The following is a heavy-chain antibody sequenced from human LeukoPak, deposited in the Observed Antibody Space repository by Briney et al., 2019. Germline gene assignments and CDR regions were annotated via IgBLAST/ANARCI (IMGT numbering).Heavy chain of an antibody. D-gene: IGHD2-15*01. Sequence: PGGSLRLSCAASGFTFSNHAMSWVRQAPGKGVQWVAVISGGGRTTEYEDFVKGRFTISRDNSKNTLSLQMNSLTVEDTAIYFCAKNVVVKRYIDFWGQGTLVTVSS. CDR1: GFTFSNHA. CDR3: AKNVVVKRYIDF. V-gene: IGHV3-23*01. CDR2: ISGGGRTT. J-gene: IGHJ4*02.